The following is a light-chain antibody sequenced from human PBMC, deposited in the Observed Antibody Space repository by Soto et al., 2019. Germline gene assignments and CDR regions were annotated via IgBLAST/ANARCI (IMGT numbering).Light chain of an antibody. CDR3: GAWDTSLSQVV. J-gene: IGLJ3*02. Sequence: QSVLTQPPSVFAAPGQKVSISCSGARSSVEINFVSWYRQLSGTAPQVLIYANNQRPSGIPDRFSGSKSGTSATLAISRLQTGDEGDYYCGAWDTSLSQVVFGGGTKVTVL. CDR1: RSSVEINF. CDR2: ANN. V-gene: IGLV1-51*01.